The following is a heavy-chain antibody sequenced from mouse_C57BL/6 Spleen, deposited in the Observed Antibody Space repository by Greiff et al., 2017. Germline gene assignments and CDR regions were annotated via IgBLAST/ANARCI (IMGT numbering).Heavy chain of an antibody. CDR1: GYTFTSYW. CDR2: IDPSDSYT. J-gene: IGHJ2*01. CDR3: ARYDYSREYYFDY. D-gene: IGHD2-4*01. Sequence: QVQLQQSGAELVKPGSSVKLSCKASGYTFTSYWMQWVKQRPGQGLEWIGEIDPSDSYTNYNQKFKGKATLTVDTSSSTAYMQLSSLTSEDSAVYYCARYDYSREYYFDYWGQGTTLTVSS. V-gene: IGHV1-50*01.